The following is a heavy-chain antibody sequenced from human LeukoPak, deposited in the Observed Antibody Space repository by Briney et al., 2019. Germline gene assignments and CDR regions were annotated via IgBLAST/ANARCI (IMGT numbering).Heavy chain of an antibody. Sequence: SETLSLTCTVSGGSISSSSYYWGWIRQPPGKGLEWIGSMYYSGTTYYNPSLKSRVTISVDTSKNQFPLKLSSVTAADTAVYYCARRVQLLSECYYYMDVWGKGTTVIVSS. CDR2: MYYSGTT. J-gene: IGHJ6*03. D-gene: IGHD2-2*01. CDR1: GGSISSSSYY. CDR3: ARRVQLLSECYYYMDV. V-gene: IGHV4-39*01.